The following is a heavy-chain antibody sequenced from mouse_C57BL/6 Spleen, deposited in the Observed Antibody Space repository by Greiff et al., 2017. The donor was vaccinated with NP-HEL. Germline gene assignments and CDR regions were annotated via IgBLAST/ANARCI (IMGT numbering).Heavy chain of an antibody. CDR2: IYPGNSDT. Sequence: EVKVVESGTVLARPGASVKMSCKTSGYTFTSYWMHWVKQRPGQGLEWIGAIYPGNSDTSYNQKFKGKAKLTAVTSASTAYMELSSLTNEDSAVYYCTREGVDQGPFDYWGQGTTLTVSS. J-gene: IGHJ2*01. CDR3: TREGVDQGPFDY. V-gene: IGHV1-5*01. CDR1: GYTFTSYW.